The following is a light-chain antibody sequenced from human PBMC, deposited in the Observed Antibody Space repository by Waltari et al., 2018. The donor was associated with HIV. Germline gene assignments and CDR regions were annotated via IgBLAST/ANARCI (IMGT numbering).Light chain of an antibody. CDR3: HQYATSPRT. J-gene: IGKJ4*01. V-gene: IGKV3-20*01. CDR1: ANVGSSD. Sequence: EIVLTLPQGSLSLSPGESATLSCGASANVGSSDLAWYQHRPGQAPRLLIYGTSKRATGIPDRFSGGGSGTDFTLTLKRLEPEDFAVYYCHQYATSPRTFGGGTKVEVK. CDR2: GTS.